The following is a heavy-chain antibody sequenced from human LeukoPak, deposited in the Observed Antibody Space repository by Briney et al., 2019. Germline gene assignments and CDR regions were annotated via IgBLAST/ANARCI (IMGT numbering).Heavy chain of an antibody. CDR1: GFTFSTYG. CDR3: ANGREVRGLIGKFDY. Sequence: GGSLRLSCAASGFTFSTYGMHWVRQAPGKGLEWVTGISYDGSKKYYADSVKGRFTISRDNSKNTLYLQMNSLRAEDTAVYYCANGREVRGLIGKFDYWGQGTLVTVSS. V-gene: IGHV3-30*18. J-gene: IGHJ4*02. CDR2: ISYDGSKK. D-gene: IGHD3-10*01.